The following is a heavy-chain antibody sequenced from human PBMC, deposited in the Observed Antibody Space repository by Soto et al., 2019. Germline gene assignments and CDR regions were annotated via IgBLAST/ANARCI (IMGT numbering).Heavy chain of an antibody. CDR2: ISGDLSST. D-gene: IGHD6-13*01. V-gene: IGHV3-74*01. CDR3: ARGIGFSAQDY. Sequence: LRLSCAASGFLFSSNWMHWVRQAPGKGLVWVSRISGDLSSTDYADSVKGRFTISRDNAKNTLYLQMDSLRADDTAVYFCARGIGFSAQDYWGQGTLVTVSS. CDR1: GFLFSSNW. J-gene: IGHJ4*02.